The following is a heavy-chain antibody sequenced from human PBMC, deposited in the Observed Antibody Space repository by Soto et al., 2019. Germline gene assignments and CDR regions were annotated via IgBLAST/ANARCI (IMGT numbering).Heavy chain of an antibody. Sequence: XSVKVSCKASGATFSTYTITWVRQAPGQGPXYMRCXTPENRNAGYAXQFRGSVSXTADTSIHTVYLELPTPTYEDTAVYYCEVNTGYWRQGTMVTVYS. CDR2: XTPENRNA. D-gene: IGHD2-8*02. CDR3: EVNTGY. J-gene: IGHJ4*02. CDR1: GATFSTYT. V-gene: IGHV1-8*02.